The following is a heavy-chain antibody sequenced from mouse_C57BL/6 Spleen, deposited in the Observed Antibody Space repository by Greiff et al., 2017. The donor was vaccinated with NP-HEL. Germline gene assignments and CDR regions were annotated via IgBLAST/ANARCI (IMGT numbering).Heavy chain of an antibody. CDR1: GYTFTDYE. Sequence: QVQLQQSGAELVRPGASVTLSCKASGYTFTDYEMHWVKQTPVHGLEWIGAIDPETGGTAYNQKFKGKAILTADKSSSTAYMELRSLTSEDSAVYYCTRRGITTGSYWYFDVWGTGTTVTVSS. V-gene: IGHV1-15*01. CDR2: IDPETGGT. CDR3: TRRGITTGSYWYFDV. D-gene: IGHD2-4*01. J-gene: IGHJ1*03.